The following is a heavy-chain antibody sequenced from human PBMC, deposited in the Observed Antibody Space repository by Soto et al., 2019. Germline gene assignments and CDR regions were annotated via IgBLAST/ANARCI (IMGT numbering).Heavy chain of an antibody. Sequence: QVQLVQSGAEVKKPGSSVKVSCKASGGTSSSESISWLRQAPGQGLEWMGRIIPMFGIAKYPQRFQDRVTITADRSSHTAYMELSSLRSDDTAVYFCARGTPVPTYVCASWGQGTLVTVSS. D-gene: IGHD4-17*01. V-gene: IGHV1-69*02. J-gene: IGHJ5*02. CDR2: IIPMFGIA. CDR3: ARGTPVPTYVCAS. CDR1: GGTSSSES.